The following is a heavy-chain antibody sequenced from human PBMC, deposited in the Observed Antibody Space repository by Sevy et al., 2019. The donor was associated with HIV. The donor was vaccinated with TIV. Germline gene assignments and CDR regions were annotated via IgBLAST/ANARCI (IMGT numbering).Heavy chain of an antibody. Sequence: ASVKVSCKVSGSTLSQMAMHWVRQAPGKGLEWMATFDPEDAETIYTQKLQGRVTMTEETSRETAYMELRNLRSEDTAVYYCATTTDYYESSGEPFDYWGQGTLVTVSS. CDR1: GSTLSQMA. J-gene: IGHJ4*02. V-gene: IGHV1-24*01. CDR2: FDPEDAET. CDR3: ATTTDYYESSGEPFDY. D-gene: IGHD3-22*01.